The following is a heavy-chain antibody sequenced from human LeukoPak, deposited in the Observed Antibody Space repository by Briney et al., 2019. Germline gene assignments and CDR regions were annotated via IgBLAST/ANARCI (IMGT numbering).Heavy chain of an antibody. V-gene: IGHV4-34*01. CDR1: GGSFSGYY. J-gene: IGHJ3*02. CDR3: ARLIRYFDRNRRGNNAFDI. CDR2: TNHSGST. Sequence: PSETLSLTCAVYGGSFSGYYWSWIRQPPGKGLEWIGETNHSGSTNYNPSLKSRVTISVDTSKNQFSLKLSSVTAADTAVYYCARLIRYFDRNRRGNNAFDIWGQGTMVTVSS. D-gene: IGHD3-9*01.